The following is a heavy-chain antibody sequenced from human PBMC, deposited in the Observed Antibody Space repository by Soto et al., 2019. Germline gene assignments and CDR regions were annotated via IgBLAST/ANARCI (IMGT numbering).Heavy chain of an antibody. CDR3: ARAGYGYGYYYYYGMDV. CDR1: GGSFSGYY. CDR2: INHSGST. J-gene: IGHJ6*02. V-gene: IGHV4-34*01. D-gene: IGHD5-18*01. Sequence: PSETLSLTCAVYGGSFSGYYWSWIRQPPGKGLEWIGEINHSGSTNYNPSLKSRVTISVDTSKNQFSLKLSSVTAADTAVYYCARAGYGYGYYYYYGMDVWGQGTTVTVSS.